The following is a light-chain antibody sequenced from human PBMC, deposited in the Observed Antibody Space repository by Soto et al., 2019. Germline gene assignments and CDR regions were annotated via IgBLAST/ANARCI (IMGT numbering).Light chain of an antibody. J-gene: IGLJ7*01. CDR2: VGTGGIVG. V-gene: IGLV9-49*01. CDR3: GADHGSGSHFVYV. CDR1: SGYSNYK. Sequence: QPVLTQPPSASASLGASVTLTCTLSSGYSNYKVDWYQQRPGKGPRFVMRVGTGGIVGSKGDGIPDRFSVLGSGLNRYMTIKNIQEEDESDYHCGADHGSGSHFVYVFGGGTQLTVL.